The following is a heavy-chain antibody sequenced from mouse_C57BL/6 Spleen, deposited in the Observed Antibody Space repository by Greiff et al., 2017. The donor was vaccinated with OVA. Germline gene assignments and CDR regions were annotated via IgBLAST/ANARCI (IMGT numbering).Heavy chain of an antibody. CDR2: IDPNSGGT. J-gene: IGHJ4*01. CDR1: GYTFTSYW. V-gene: IGHV1-72*01. D-gene: IGHD1-1*01. CDR3: ATSYYGSSLYAMDY. Sequence: QVQLQQPGAELVKPGASVKLSCKASGYTFTSYWMHWVKQRPGRGLEWIGRIDPNSGGTKYNEKFKSKATLTVDKPSSPAYMQLSSLTSEDSAVYYCATSYYGSSLYAMDYWGQGTSVTVSS.